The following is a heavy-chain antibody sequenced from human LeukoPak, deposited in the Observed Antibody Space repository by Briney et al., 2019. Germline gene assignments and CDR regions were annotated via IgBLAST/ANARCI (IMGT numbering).Heavy chain of an antibody. CDR1: GFTFSSYW. CDR3: ARYCSGGSCWDH. J-gene: IGHJ4*02. V-gene: IGHV3-7*01. Sequence: PGGSLRLSCAASGFTFSSYWMSWVRQAPGKGLEWVANIRPDGSEIYYGDSVKGRFTISRDNAKNSLYLQMNSLRAEDTAVYYCARYCSGGSCWDHWGQGTLVTVSS. D-gene: IGHD2-15*01. CDR2: IRPDGSEI.